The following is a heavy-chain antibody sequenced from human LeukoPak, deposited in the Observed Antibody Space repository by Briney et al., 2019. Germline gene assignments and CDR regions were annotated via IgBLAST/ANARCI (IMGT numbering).Heavy chain of an antibody. D-gene: IGHD3-22*01. CDR3: ARLLDYDSSGDPDTFDI. J-gene: IGHJ3*02. CDR2: FHHTAGT. Sequence: SETLSLTCTVSGVSISGDYWSWIRQSPGKRLEWIGYFHHTAGTRYNPSLQSRVTISIDTSRNHFSLKLNSLSAADTAVYFCARLLDYDSSGDPDTFDIWGQGTMVTVSS. V-gene: IGHV4-59*08. CDR1: GVSISGDY.